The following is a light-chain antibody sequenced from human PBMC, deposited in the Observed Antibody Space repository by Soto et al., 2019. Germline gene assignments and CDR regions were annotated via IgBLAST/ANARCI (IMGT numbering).Light chain of an antibody. J-gene: IGKJ3*01. Sequence: DIQLTQSPSFLSASVGDRVTITCRASQGISSYLAWYQQKPGKAPKLLIYAASTLQSGVPSRFSGSGSGTEFTLTISSLQPEDFATYYCQQLNIYLSYTFGPGTKVDIK. CDR1: QGISSY. CDR2: AAS. V-gene: IGKV1-9*01. CDR3: QQLNIYLSYT.